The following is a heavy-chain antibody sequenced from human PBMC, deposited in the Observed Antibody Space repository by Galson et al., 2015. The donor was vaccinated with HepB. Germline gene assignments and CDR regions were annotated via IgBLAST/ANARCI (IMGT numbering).Heavy chain of an antibody. J-gene: IGHJ4*02. Sequence: LRLSYAASGFTFSSYAMSWVRQAPGKGLEWVAVIWYDGSNKYYADSVKGRFTISRDNSKNTLYLQMNSLRAEDTAVYYCARGPSITMIPLFDYWGQGTLVTVSS. D-gene: IGHD3-22*01. CDR1: GFTFSSYA. V-gene: IGHV3-33*08. CDR3: ARGPSITMIPLFDY. CDR2: IWYDGSNK.